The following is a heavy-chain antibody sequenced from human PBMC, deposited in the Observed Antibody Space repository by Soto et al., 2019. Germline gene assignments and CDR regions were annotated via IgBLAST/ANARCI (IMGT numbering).Heavy chain of an antibody. CDR1: GFTFSGSA. CDR2: IRSKANNYAS. J-gene: IGHJ6*02. V-gene: IGHV3-73*02. CDR3: TNPQVYYGMEV. Sequence: EVQLVESGGGLVQPGGSLKLSCAASGFTFSGSAVHWVRQASGEGLEWVGRIRSKANNYASAYAASVQGRFTILGDDLKNTAYPQMSSLKTEDTAVYYCTNPQVYYGMEVWGQGNTVTVS.